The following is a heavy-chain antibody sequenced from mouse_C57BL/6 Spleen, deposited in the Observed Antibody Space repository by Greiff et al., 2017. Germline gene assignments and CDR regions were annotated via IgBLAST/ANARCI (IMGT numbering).Heavy chain of an antibody. CDR2: ISYDGSN. CDR1: GYSITSGYY. Sequence: ESGPGLVKPSQSLSLTCSVTGYSITSGYYWNWIRQFPGNKLEWMGYISYDGSNNYNPSLKNRISITRDTSKNQFFLKLNSVTTEDTATYYCARIITTVVPYYFDYWGQGTTLTVSS. V-gene: IGHV3-6*01. CDR3: ARIITTVVPYYFDY. J-gene: IGHJ2*01. D-gene: IGHD1-1*01.